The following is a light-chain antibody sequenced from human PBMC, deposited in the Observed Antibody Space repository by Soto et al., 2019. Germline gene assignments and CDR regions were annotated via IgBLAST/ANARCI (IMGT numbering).Light chain of an antibody. Sequence: QSALTQPPSASGSPGQSVTISCTGTSSDVGDYKFVSWYQQHPGKAPKLLIYEVSRRPSGVPDRFSGSKSVNTASLTVSGLQAEDEADYYCSSYAGNNNVVFGGGTKVTVL. CDR3: SSYAGNNNVV. J-gene: IGLJ2*01. CDR1: SSDVGDYKF. CDR2: EVS. V-gene: IGLV2-8*01.